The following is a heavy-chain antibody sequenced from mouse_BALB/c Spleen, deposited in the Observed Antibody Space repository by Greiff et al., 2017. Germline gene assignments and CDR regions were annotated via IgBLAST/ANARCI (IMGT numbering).Heavy chain of an antibody. Sequence: VQLQESGPGLVAPSQSLSITCTVSGFSLTGYGVNWVRQPPGKGLAWLGMIWDDGSTDYNSALKSRLSISKDNSKSQVFLKMNSLQTDDTARYYCARGGGYDGVFAYWGQGTLVTVSA. CDR2: IWDDGST. CDR3: ARGGGYDGVFAY. D-gene: IGHD2-2*01. J-gene: IGHJ3*01. V-gene: IGHV2-6-7*01. CDR1: GFSLTGYG.